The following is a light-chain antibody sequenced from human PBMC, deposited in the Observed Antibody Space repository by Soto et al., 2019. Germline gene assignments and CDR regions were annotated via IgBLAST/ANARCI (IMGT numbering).Light chain of an antibody. V-gene: IGKV1-5*03. CDR3: QQYAAHSQVT. J-gene: IGKJ2*01. Sequence: DIQMTQSPSTVSASVGDRVAITCRASQSISTSLAWYQQKPGKAPRLLIYRASSLEEGVPSRFSGSGSGTAFTLPIGGLQADAFATYYCQQYAAHSQVTFGQGTKLEI. CDR2: RAS. CDR1: QSISTS.